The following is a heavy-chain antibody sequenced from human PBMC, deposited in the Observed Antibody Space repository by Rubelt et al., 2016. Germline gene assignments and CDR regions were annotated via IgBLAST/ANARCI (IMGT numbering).Heavy chain of an antibody. Sequence: QVQLVQSGAEVKKPGASVKVSCKASGYTFTSYGISWVRQAPGQGLEWMGWISAYNGDRNYAQKLQGRGTMTTDTSTSTAYMELRSLRSDDTAVYYCARGARRYSMDPRNAFDIWGQGTMVTVSS. D-gene: IGHD4-11*01. J-gene: IGHJ3*02. V-gene: IGHV1-18*01. CDR2: ISAYNGDR. CDR1: GYTFTSYG. CDR3: ARGARRYSMDPRNAFDI.